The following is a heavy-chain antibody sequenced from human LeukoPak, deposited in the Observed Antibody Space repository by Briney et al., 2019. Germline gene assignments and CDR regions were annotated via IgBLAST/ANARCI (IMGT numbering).Heavy chain of an antibody. CDR2: ISSTSSYI. V-gene: IGHV3-21*01. CDR3: ARDNYYYYGMDV. Sequence: GGSLRLSCAASGFTFSSYSMNWVRQAPRKGLEWVSSISSTSSYIYYADSVKGRFTISRDNAKNSLYLQMNSLRAEDTAVYYCARDNYYYYGMDVWGQGTTVTVSS. CDR1: GFTFSSYS. J-gene: IGHJ6*02.